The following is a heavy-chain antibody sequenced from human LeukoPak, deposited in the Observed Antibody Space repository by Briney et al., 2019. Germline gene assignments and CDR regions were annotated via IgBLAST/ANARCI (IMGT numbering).Heavy chain of an antibody. J-gene: IGHJ4*02. CDR1: GFTFSDYF. CDR3: ATSRVFDF. CDR2: INSDRNNI. Sequence: PGGSLRLSCVTSGFTFSDYFMNWIRQAPGKGPEWLSFINSDRNNIYYRDSVKGRFTISRDNAKKTLYLEMNNLRVDDTAIYYCATSRVFDFWGQGTLVAVSS. V-gene: IGHV3-11*04.